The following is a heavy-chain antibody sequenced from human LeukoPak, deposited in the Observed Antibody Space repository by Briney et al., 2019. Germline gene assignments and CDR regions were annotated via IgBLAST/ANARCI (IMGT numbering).Heavy chain of an antibody. CDR3: AAGTVADY. CDR1: GIPFSDYY. D-gene: IGHD4-11*01. CDR2: ISNTSSYT. V-gene: IGHV3-11*03. Sequence: GGSLRVSCVVPGIPFSDYYMNWMPQGPGKGVEWITYISNTSSYTDFADSVKGQFPISRDNAQIALFLQMNSLRVEDTAVYYCAAGTVADYWGQGTRVAVSS. J-gene: IGHJ4*02.